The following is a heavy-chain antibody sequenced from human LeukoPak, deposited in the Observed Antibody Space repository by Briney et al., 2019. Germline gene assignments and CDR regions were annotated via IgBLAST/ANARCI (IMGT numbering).Heavy chain of an antibody. J-gene: IGHJ4*02. CDR1: GFTFDTYG. V-gene: IGHV3-21*01. D-gene: IGHD2-15*01. CDR2: ISSSSSYI. CDR3: ARDNPRCCGVVPVNIDDF. Sequence: GGSLRLSCTASGFTFDTYGMHWVRQAPGKGLEWVSSISSSSSYIYYADSVKGRFTISRDNAKNSLYLQMNSLRAEDTAVYYCARDNPRCCGVVPVNIDDFWGQGTLVTVSS.